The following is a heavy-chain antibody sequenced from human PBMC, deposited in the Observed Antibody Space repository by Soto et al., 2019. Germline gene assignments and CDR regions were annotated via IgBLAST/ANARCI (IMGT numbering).Heavy chain of an antibody. V-gene: IGHV4-34*01. CDR2: INHSGST. Sequence: PETRCLPCTVYGGSFSGYYWSGFRQPPWKGLEWIGEINHSGSTSYNPSLKSRVTISVDTSKNQFSLKLSSVTAADTAVYYCARGRRTVDIVVVPAAKQAPYYYYGMDVWGQGTTVT. CDR1: GGSFSGYY. J-gene: IGHJ6*02. CDR3: ARGRRTVDIVVVPAAKQAPYYYYGMDV. D-gene: IGHD2-2*03.